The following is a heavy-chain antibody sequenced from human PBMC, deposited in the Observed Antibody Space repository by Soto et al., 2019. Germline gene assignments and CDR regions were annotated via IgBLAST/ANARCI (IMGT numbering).Heavy chain of an antibody. CDR2: ISSSSSYI. CDR1: GFTFSSYS. CDR3: ARGGGQGSRKNYYFDY. V-gene: IGHV3-21*01. Sequence: EVQLVESGGGLVKPGGSLRLSCAASGFTFSSYSMNWVRQAPGKGLEWVSTISSSSSYIYYADSVKGRFTISRDNAKNSLYRQMNSLRAEDTAVYDCARGGGQGSRKNYYFDYWGQGTLVTVSS. D-gene: IGHD3-16*01. J-gene: IGHJ4*02.